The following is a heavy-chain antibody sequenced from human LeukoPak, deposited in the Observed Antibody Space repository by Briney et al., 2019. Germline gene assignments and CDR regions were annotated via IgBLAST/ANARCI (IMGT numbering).Heavy chain of an antibody. D-gene: IGHD4-17*01. V-gene: IGHV1-8*02. J-gene: IGHJ5*02. CDR1: GYTFTSYG. Sequence: ASVKVSCRASGYTFTSYGISWVRQATGQGLEWMGWMNPHSGKTGYAQNFQGRVTMTRDTSISTAYMELSSLRSEDTAVYYCARLSSHYGDYKVDPWGQGTLVTVSP. CDR3: ARLSSHYGDYKVDP. CDR2: MNPHSGKT.